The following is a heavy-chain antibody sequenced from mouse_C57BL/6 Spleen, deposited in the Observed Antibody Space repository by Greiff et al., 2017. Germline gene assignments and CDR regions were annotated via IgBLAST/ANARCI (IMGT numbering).Heavy chain of an antibody. D-gene: IGHD2-5*01. V-gene: IGHV1-64*01. Sequence: QVQLQQPGAELVKPGASVKLSCKASGYTFTSYWMHWVKQRPGQGLEWIGMIHPNSGSTNYNEKFKSKATLTVDKSSSTAYMQLSSLTSEDSAVYYCARGALYSNYVVYAMDYWGQGTSVTVSS. CDR1: GYTFTSYW. J-gene: IGHJ4*01. CDR2: IHPNSGST. CDR3: ARGALYSNYVVYAMDY.